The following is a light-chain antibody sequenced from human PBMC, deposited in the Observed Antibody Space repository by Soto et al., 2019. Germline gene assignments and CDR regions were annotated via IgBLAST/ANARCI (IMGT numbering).Light chain of an antibody. CDR1: QGIRNE. V-gene: IGKV1-6*01. Sequence: IQMTQSASSLSASVGARVTITCRASQGIRNELGWYQQKKGKAPKLLIYAASTLQSGVPSRFSGSGYGTDFKLTISSLQTEDFATYYCLQDYNYPWTFGQGTKVDIK. CDR2: AAS. J-gene: IGKJ1*01. CDR3: LQDYNYPWT.